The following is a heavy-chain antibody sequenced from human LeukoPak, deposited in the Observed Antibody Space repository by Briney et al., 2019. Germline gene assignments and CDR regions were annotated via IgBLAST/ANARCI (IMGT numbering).Heavy chain of an antibody. D-gene: IGHD2-2*01. CDR3: TTRYCNGASCYDDAFDI. Sequence: PGGSLRLSCAAAGFSFSDTWMIWVRQAPGKGLEWVCRIKMKTDDGRIDYAAPVKGRFSISRDDSTNKLYLQMNSMKIEDTAVYYCTTRYCNGASCYDDAFDIWGQGTMVTVSS. CDR2: IKMKTDDGRI. J-gene: IGHJ3*02. V-gene: IGHV3-15*01. CDR1: GFSFSDTW.